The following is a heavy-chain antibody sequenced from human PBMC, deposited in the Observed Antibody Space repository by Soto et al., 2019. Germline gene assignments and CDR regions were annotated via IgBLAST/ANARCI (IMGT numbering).Heavy chain of an antibody. CDR3: ARHGVDTAMIYYYGMDV. Sequence: GESLKISCKGSGYTFSTYWIGWVRQMPGKGLEWMGIIYPGDSDTRYSPSFQGQVTISADTSISTAYLQWSSLKASDTAIYYCARHGVDTAMIYYYGMDVWGQGTTVTVSS. CDR2: IYPGDSDT. D-gene: IGHD5-18*01. CDR1: GYTFSTYW. V-gene: IGHV5-51*01. J-gene: IGHJ6*02.